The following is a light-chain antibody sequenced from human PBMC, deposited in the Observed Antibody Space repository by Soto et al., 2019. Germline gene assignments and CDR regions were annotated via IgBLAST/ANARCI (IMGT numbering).Light chain of an antibody. CDR2: ATS. V-gene: IGKV1-5*01. CDR3: QQYGNSPQT. J-gene: IGKJ1*01. Sequence: DIQMTPSPSTLSASVVDRVTITCRASQSISSWLAWYQQRPGQAPRLLFYATSSRAIGVPDRFTGSGSGTDFTLTISRLEPEDFAVYYCQQYGNSPQTFGQGTKVDIK. CDR1: QSISSW.